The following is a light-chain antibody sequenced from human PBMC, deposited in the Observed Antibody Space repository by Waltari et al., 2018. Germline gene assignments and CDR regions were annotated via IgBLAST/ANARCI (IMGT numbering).Light chain of an antibody. J-gene: IGLJ3*02. CDR2: DVT. V-gene: IGLV2-14*03. CDR1: SNYIGGHDF. CDR3: FSFTPTSRLAM. Sequence: QSALTQPASVSGSPGQSSTISCTGTSNYIGGHDFVSWFQQHPGQAPKLLIYDVTKRASGISSRFSGSKSGNTASLTISGLQAEDEADYYCFSFTPTSRLAMFAGGTKLTV.